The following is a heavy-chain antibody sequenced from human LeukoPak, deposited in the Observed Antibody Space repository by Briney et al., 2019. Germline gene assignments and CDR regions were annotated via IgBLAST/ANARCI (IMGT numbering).Heavy chain of an antibody. J-gene: IGHJ6*03. CDR2: ISAYNGNT. CDR3: ARSLTAMVTPGDYYYYMDV. D-gene: IGHD5-18*01. Sequence: ASVNGSCKASGYTFNSDGISWVRQATGQGLEGMRWISAYNGNTNYAQKLQDRVTMTTDTSTSTAYMELRSLRSDDTAVYYCARSLTAMVTPGDYYYYMDVWGKGTTVTVSS. CDR1: GYTFNSDG. V-gene: IGHV1-18*01.